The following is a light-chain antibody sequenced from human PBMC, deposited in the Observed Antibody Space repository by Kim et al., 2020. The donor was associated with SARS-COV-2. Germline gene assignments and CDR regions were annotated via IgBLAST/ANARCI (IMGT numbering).Light chain of an antibody. CDR3: SSYTSTNTFV. CDR2: DVN. Sequence: GQSITISCTGTSSDVGGYNYVSWDQQHPGKAPKLMIYDVNERPSGVSNRFSGSKSGNTASLTISGLQAKDEADYYCSSYTSTNTFVFGTGTKVTVL. J-gene: IGLJ1*01. V-gene: IGLV2-14*04. CDR1: SSDVGGYNY.